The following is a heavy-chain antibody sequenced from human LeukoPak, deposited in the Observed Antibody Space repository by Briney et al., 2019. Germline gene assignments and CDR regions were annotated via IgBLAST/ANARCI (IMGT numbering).Heavy chain of an antibody. CDR2: INPSGGST. CDR3: ARVGFVATLDY. D-gene: IGHD1-26*01. V-gene: IGHV1-46*01. J-gene: IGHJ4*02. CDR1: GDSITSYY. Sequence: ASVKVSCKATGDSITSYYMDGVRQAPGQGLEWMGIINPSGGSTSYAQKFQGRVTMTRDTSTSTVYMELSSLRSEDTAVYYCARVGFVATLDYWGQGTLVTVSS.